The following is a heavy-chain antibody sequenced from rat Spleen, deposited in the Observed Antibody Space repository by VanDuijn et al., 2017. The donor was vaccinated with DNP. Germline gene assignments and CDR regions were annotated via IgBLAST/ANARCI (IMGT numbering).Heavy chain of an antibody. CDR1: GFTFTNAA. Sequence: VQLVESGGGLVQPGRSLKLSCAASGFTFTNAAMYWVRQAPGEGLEWVARIRTKPNNYATSYADSVKGRFTISRDDSKSMVYLQMDNLKTEDTAMYYCTAGIYYSNYIYFDYWGQGVMVTVSS. V-gene: IGHV10-5*01. CDR2: IRTKPNNYAT. D-gene: IGHD1-2*01. CDR3: TAGIYYSNYIYFDY. J-gene: IGHJ2*01.